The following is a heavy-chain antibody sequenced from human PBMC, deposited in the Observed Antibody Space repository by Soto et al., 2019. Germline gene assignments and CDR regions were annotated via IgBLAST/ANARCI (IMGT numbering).Heavy chain of an antibody. D-gene: IGHD2-15*01. V-gene: IGHV3-15*07. J-gene: IGHJ4*02. CDR2: IKSKTDGGTT. Sequence: GGSLRLSCAASGFTFSNAWMNWVRQAPGKGLEWVGRIKSKTDGGTTDYAAPVKGRFTISSDDSKNTLYLQMNSLKTEDTAVYYCARHTPAISISDHWGQGTLVTVSS. CDR3: ARHTPAISISDH. CDR1: GFTFSNAW.